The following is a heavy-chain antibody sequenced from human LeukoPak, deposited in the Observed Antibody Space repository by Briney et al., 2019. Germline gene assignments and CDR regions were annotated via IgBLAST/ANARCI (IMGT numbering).Heavy chain of an antibody. CDR1: GFTFSTYA. CDR2: ISISGGSA. CDR3: AKDRYLLFAHCWFDL. Sequence: AGGSLRLSCAASGFTFSTYAMSWVRQAPGKGLEWVSGISISGGSAYYADSVKGRFTISRDNSKNTLYLQMNRLRAEDTAVYYCAKDRYLLFAHCWFDLWGQGILVTVSS. D-gene: IGHD3-10*01. V-gene: IGHV3-23*01. J-gene: IGHJ5*02.